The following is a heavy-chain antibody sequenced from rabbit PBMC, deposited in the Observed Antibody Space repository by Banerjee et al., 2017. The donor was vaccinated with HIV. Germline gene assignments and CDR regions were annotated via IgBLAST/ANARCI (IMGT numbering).Heavy chain of an antibody. J-gene: IGHJ3*01. CDR1: GFSFSSGYW. V-gene: IGHV1S45*01. Sequence: QEQLEESGGGLVKPEGSLTLTCKASGFSFSSGYWICWVRQAPGKGLEWIGCIGAGSGATYYATWAKGRFTISKTSSTTVTLQMTSLTAADTATYFCARDRGSGYAGGGLDLWGQGTLVTVS. D-gene: IGHD8-1*01. CDR3: ARDRGSGYAGGGLDL. CDR2: IGAGSGAT.